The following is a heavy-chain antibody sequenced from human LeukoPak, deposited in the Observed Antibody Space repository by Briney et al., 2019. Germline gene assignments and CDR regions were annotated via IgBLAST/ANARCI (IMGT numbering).Heavy chain of an antibody. J-gene: IGHJ4*02. V-gene: IGHV3-53*01. CDR2: IYSGGST. Sequence: GGSLRLSCAASGFTVSSNYMSWVRQAPGKGLERVSVIYSGGSTYYADSVKGRFTISRDNSKNTLYLQMNSLRAEDTAVYYCARNNWNYAFDYWGQGTLVTVSS. CDR3: ARNNWNYAFDY. D-gene: IGHD1-7*01. CDR1: GFTVSSNY.